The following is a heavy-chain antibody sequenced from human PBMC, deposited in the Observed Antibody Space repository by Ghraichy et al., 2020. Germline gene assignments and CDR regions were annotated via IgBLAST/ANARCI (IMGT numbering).Heavy chain of an antibody. Sequence: ASVKVSCKASGYTFTGYYMHWVRQAPGQGLEWMGWINPNSGGTNYAQKFQGRVTMTRDTSISTAYMELSRLRSDDTAVYYCARERVAAAGTDYYYMDVWGKGTTVTVSS. CDR1: GYTFTGYY. CDR3: ARERVAAAGTDYYYMDV. CDR2: INPNSGGT. D-gene: IGHD6-13*01. J-gene: IGHJ6*03. V-gene: IGHV1-2*02.